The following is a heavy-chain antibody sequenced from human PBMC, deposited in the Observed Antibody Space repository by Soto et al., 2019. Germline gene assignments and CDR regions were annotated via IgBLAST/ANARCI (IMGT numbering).Heavy chain of an antibody. CDR3: AKYPRRSAGSTTIDY. D-gene: IGHD6-13*01. CDR1: GFTFSSYA. CDR2: ISGSGGST. J-gene: IGHJ4*02. Sequence: GGSLRLSCAASGFTFSSYAMSWVRQAPGKGLEWVSAISGSGGSTYYADSEKGRFTISRDNSKNTRYLQMNSLRAEDTALYYVAKYPRRSAGSTTIDYWGQGTLVTVSS. V-gene: IGHV3-23*01.